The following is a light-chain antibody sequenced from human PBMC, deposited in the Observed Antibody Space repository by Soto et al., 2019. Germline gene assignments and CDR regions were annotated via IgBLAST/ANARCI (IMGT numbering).Light chain of an antibody. V-gene: IGLV2-23*01. CDR1: KNNLGSYDL. CDR3: CSLEGSNALVV. CDR2: EAT. J-gene: IGLJ2*01. Sequence: QSALTQPASVSGSPGQSITVSCTGTKNNLGSYDLVSWYQKYPDKAPTLLIYEATKRPSGISDRFSGSKSGFTASLTISGLRAEDEADYYCCSLEGSNALVVFGGGTKPTVL.